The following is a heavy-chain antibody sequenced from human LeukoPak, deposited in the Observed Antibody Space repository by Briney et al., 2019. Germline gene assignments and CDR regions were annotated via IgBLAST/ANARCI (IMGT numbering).Heavy chain of an antibody. CDR2: INHSGST. J-gene: IGHJ6*03. D-gene: IGHD6-6*01. V-gene: IGHV4-34*01. CDR3: ARVSSIAAKYYYYMDV. CDR1: GGSISGYY. Sequence: PSETLSLTCTVSGGSISGYYWSWIRQPPGKGLEWIGEINHSGSTNYNPSLKSRVTISVDTSKNQFSLKLSSVTAADTAVYYCARVSSIAAKYYYYMDVWGKGTTVTVSS.